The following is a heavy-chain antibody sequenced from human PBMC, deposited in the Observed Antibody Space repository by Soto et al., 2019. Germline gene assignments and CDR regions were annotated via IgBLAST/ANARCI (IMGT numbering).Heavy chain of an antibody. CDR1: GGSISRHY. Sequence: LSLTCSVSGGSISRHYWSWIRQPAGKGLEWIGRIYTSGSTNHNPSLKSRVTMSVDTSKNQSSLRLNSVTAADTAVYYCAIEGYSYGMAFDPWGQGTLVTVSS. J-gene: IGHJ5*02. D-gene: IGHD5-18*01. CDR2: IYTSGST. V-gene: IGHV4-4*07. CDR3: AIEGYSYGMAFDP.